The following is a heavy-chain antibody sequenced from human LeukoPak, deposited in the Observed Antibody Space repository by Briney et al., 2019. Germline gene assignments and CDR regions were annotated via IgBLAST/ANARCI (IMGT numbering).Heavy chain of an antibody. CDR1: GFTFSTFA. CDR3: AKGASSGYYSTILHYYYYYDMEV. CDR2: IFPSGGEI. V-gene: IGHV3-23*01. J-gene: IGHJ6*03. Sequence: GGSLRLSCEASGFTFSTFAMIWVRQPPGQGLEWVSSIFPSGGEIHYADSVRGRFTISRDNSKSTLSLQMNSLRAEDTAIYYCAKGASSGYYSTILHYYYYYDMEVWGKGTTVTISS. D-gene: IGHD3-22*01.